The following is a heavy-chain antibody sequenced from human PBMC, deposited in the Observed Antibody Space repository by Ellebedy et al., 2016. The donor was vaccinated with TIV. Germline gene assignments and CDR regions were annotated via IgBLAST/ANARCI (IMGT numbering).Heavy chain of an antibody. Sequence: AASVKVSCKASVYILTGYYMHRVRHAPGQRLEWMGWINPNSGGPNYAQKFQGWVTMTRDTSISTAYMELSRLGSDETAVYYCARVNCSSTSCYYNWYFDLWGRGTLVTVSS. CDR2: INPNSGGP. J-gene: IGHJ2*01. V-gene: IGHV1-2*04. CDR1: VYILTGYY. D-gene: IGHD2-2*01. CDR3: ARVNCSSTSCYYNWYFDL.